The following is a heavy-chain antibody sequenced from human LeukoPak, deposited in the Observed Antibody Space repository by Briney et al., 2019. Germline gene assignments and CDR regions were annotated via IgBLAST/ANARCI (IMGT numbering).Heavy chain of an antibody. J-gene: IGHJ4*02. CDR1: GFTFSSYG. CDR2: IGGRGGSA. D-gene: IGHD3-22*01. Sequence: PGGSLRLSCAASGFTFSSYGMSWVRQAPGKGLEWVSSIGGRGGSAYYADSVKGRFTISRDNSKNTLYLQMNSLRAEDTAVYYCAKDRYYDRYYFDYWGQGSLVTVSS. CDR3: AKDRYYDRYYFDY. V-gene: IGHV3-23*01.